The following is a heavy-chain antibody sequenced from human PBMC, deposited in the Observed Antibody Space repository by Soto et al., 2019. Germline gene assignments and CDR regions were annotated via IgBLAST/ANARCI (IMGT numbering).Heavy chain of an antibody. J-gene: IGHJ6*02. CDR3: ASRYSSGFYGMDV. CDR2: INHSGST. Sequence: QVQLQQWGAGLLKPSETLSLTCAVYGGSFSGYLWSWIRQPPGKGLEWIGEINHSGSTNYNPSLESRVTISVDTSKNQFSLKLSSVTAADTAVYYCASRYSSGFYGMDVWVQGTTVTVSS. V-gene: IGHV4-34*01. CDR1: GGSFSGYL. D-gene: IGHD6-19*01.